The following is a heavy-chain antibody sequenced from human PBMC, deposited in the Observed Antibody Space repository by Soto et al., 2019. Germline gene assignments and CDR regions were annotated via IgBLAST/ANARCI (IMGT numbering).Heavy chain of an antibody. CDR3: ARDREAGYTFYYGMDV. V-gene: IGHV4-4*07. CDR2: IYTSASI. Sequence: LSLTCSVSGADINTYSWTWIRQPAGKGLEWIGRIYTSASINYNPSLKGRVTLSVDTSTNQVSLRLASVTAADTAIYYCARDREAGYTFYYGMDVWGQGTTVTVSS. CDR1: GADINTYS. D-gene: IGHD5-18*01. J-gene: IGHJ6*02.